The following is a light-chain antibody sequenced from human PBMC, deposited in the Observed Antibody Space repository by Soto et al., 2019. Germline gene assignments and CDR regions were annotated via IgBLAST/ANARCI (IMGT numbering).Light chain of an antibody. CDR3: QQTNIFPYT. CDR2: AAS. CDR1: QGISNW. V-gene: IGKV1D-12*01. Sequence: DIQVTLSPSSVSASVGARVTFTFRASQGISNWLAWYQQQPGKAPKLLIYAASTLQGAVPSRFSGRGSGTDFSLTISSLQPEDFATYYCQQTNIFPYTFGQGTKVDIK. J-gene: IGKJ2*01.